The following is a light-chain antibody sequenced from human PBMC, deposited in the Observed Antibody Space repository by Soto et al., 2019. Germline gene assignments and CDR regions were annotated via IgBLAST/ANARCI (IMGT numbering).Light chain of an antibody. CDR3: QQRSNWPPIT. Sequence: EVVLTQSPATLSLSPGDRAALSCKASQSVHNFLAWYQQKPGQAPRLLIYGASNRAAGISDRFSGSGSGTDFTLTIDSLEPEDFAVYNCQQRSNWPPITFGQGTRLDIK. CDR2: GAS. V-gene: IGKV3-11*01. J-gene: IGKJ5*01. CDR1: QSVHNF.